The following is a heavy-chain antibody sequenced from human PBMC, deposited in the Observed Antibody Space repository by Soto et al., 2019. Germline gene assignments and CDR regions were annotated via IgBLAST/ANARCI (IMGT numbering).Heavy chain of an antibody. Sequence: QVHLQESGPGLLKPSETLSLTCGVSRGSVSKDNWWSWVRQSPGKGLEWIGEVHYYGGTSYNPSLESRATISVDTSRNEFSLRLTSVTAADMAMYYCTKNSAYDLDFWGQGILVTVSS. D-gene: IGHD3-3*01. V-gene: IGHV4-4*02. CDR1: RGSVSKDNW. J-gene: IGHJ4*02. CDR3: TKNSAYDLDF. CDR2: VHYYGGT.